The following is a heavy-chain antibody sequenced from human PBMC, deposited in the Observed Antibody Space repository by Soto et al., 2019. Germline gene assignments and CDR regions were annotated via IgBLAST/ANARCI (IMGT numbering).Heavy chain of an antibody. D-gene: IGHD3-22*01. CDR2: INPSGGST. Sequence: QVQLVQSGAEVKKPGASVKVSCKASGYTFTSYYMHWVRQAPGQGLEWMGIINPSGGSTSYAQKFPGRVTMTRDTSTSTVYMELSSLRSEDTAVYYCAREGVVGIVVDNWFDPWGQGTLVTVSS. J-gene: IGHJ5*02. CDR3: AREGVVGIVVDNWFDP. V-gene: IGHV1-46*01. CDR1: GYTFTSYY.